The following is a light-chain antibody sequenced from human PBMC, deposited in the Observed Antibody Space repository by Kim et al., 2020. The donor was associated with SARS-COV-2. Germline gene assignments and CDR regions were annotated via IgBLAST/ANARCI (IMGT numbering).Light chain of an antibody. CDR3: QHYNKWHPWT. J-gene: IGKJ1*01. CDR1: QSVVSN. Sequence: SPGDRAAPSSSASQSVVSNLACYQQKPGQPPRLLIYGASTRASGIPATFSGSGSGTEFTLTISSLQSEDLAVYYCQHYNKWHPWTFGRGTKVDIK. CDR2: GAS. V-gene: IGKV3-15*01.